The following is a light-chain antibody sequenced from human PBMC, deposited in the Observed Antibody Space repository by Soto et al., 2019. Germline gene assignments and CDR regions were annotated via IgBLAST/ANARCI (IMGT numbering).Light chain of an antibody. CDR1: QSISSW. CDR3: QQYNSYPWT. Sequence: DIQMTKSPSTLSASVGDRVTITCRASQSISSWLAWYQQKPGKAPKLLIYDASSLESGVPSRFSGSGSGTEFTLTIRSLQPDDFATYYCQQYNSYPWTFGQGTKLEIK. J-gene: IGKJ1*01. V-gene: IGKV1-5*01. CDR2: DAS.